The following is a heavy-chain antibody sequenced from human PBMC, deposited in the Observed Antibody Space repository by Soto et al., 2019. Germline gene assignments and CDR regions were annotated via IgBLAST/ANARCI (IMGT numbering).Heavy chain of an antibody. D-gene: IGHD2-15*01. CDR1: GYTFTSYG. CDR2: ISAYNGNT. CDR3: AREIGYCSGGSCYSASPYYYGIDV. Sequence: ASVTVSCKASGYTFTSYGISWVRQAPGQGLEWMGWISAYNGNTNYAQKLQGRVTMTTDTSTSTAYMELRSLRSDDTAVYYCAREIGYCSGGSCYSASPYYYGIDVWGQGTTVTVSS. V-gene: IGHV1-18*04. J-gene: IGHJ6*02.